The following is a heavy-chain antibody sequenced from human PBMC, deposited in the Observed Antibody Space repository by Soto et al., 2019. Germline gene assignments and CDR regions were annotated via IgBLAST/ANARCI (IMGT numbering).Heavy chain of an antibody. CDR1: GGTFSSYA. CDR3: ARADCSGSYYKLDY. J-gene: IGHJ4*01. D-gene: IGHD3-10*02. CDR2: IIPIFGTA. V-gene: IGHV1-69*06. Sequence: QVQLVQSGAEVKKPGSSVKVSCKASGGTFSSYAISWVRQAPGQGLDWMGGIIPIFGTANYAQKFQGSVTITADKSTSTAYIELSSLRSEDTAVYYCARADCSGSYYKLDYWGHGTLVTVSS.